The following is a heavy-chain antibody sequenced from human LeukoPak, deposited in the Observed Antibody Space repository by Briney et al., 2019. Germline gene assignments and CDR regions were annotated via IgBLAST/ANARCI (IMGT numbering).Heavy chain of an antibody. D-gene: IGHD3-10*01. Sequence: ASVKVSCKASGYTFTSYAMNWVRQAPGQGLEWMGWINTNTGNPTYAQGFTGRFVFSLDTSVSTAYLQISSLKAEDTAVYYCARSGVLLWFGELTGYYYYYMDVWGKGTTVTVSS. CDR2: INTNTGNP. V-gene: IGHV7-4-1*02. CDR3: ARSGVLLWFGELTGYYYYYMDV. J-gene: IGHJ6*03. CDR1: GYTFTSYA.